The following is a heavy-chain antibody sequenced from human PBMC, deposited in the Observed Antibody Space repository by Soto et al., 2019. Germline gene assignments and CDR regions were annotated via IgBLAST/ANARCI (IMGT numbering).Heavy chain of an antibody. V-gene: IGHV3-21*01. CDR3: SRTGYSRSWDDAFDI. J-gene: IGHJ3*02. D-gene: IGHD6-13*01. Sequence: EVQLVEYGGGLVRPGGSLRLSCAASGFSFSSFNMNWVRQAPGKGLEWVSSISGSTTYMFYADSVRGRFTISRDNAEDSLYLQMNSLTDEDTALYYCSRTGYSRSWDDAFDILGQGTMVTVSS. CDR1: GFSFSSFN. CDR2: ISGSTTYM.